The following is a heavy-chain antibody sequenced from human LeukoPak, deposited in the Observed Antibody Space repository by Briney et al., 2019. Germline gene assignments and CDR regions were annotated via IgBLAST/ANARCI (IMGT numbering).Heavy chain of an antibody. Sequence: ETLSLTCXVXDNSISSFYWSWIRQPPGKGLEWIGFVYKTGHTNYNPSLKSRVAISLAGSKSQVSLRLTSVTAADTAVYYCAPHRFGEPHFEYWGRGTLVSVSS. CDR1: DNSISSFY. D-gene: IGHD3-10*01. CDR3: APHRFGEPHFEY. CDR2: VYKTGHT. V-gene: IGHV4-59*08. J-gene: IGHJ4*02.